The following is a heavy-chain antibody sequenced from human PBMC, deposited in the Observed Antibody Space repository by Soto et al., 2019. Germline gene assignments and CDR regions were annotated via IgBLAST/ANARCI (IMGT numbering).Heavy chain of an antibody. Sequence: ESGPTLVNPTHTLTLTCTFSGFSLSTSGMRVSWIRQPPGKALEWLARIDWDDDKFYSTSLKTRLTISKDTSKNQVVLTMTNMDPVDTATYYCARSLGEYCSGGSCYYFDYWGQGTLVTVSS. CDR2: IDWDDDK. CDR3: ARSLGEYCSGGSCYYFDY. V-gene: IGHV2-70*04. J-gene: IGHJ4*02. CDR1: GFSLSTSGMR. D-gene: IGHD2-15*01.